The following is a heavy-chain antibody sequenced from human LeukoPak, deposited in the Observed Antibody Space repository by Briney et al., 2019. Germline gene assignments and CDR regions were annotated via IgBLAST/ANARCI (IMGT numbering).Heavy chain of an antibody. CDR2: IYYSGST. V-gene: IGHV4-59*01. J-gene: IGHJ5*02. D-gene: IGHD3-16*02. CDR3: ARGGIMITFGGVIALNWFDP. Sequence: SETLSLTCTVSGGGISGYYWSWIRQPPGKGLEWIGDIYYSGSTNYNPSLKSRVAISVDTVKNQFSLKLSSVTAADTAVYYCARGGIMITFGGVIALNWFDPWGQATMVTVS. CDR1: GGGISGYY.